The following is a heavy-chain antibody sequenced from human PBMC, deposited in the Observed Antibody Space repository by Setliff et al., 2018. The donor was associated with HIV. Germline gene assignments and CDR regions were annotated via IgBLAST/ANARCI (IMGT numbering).Heavy chain of an antibody. D-gene: IGHD6-19*01. CDR3: VKEKASVAGDTYYYYYAMDV. Sequence: TLSLTCTVSGGSISGFYWNWIRQSAGKGLQWIGRIYDSGSTKYNPSLKSRVTMSLDTSKNQFSLNLDSVTAADTAVFYCVKEKASVAGDTYYYYYAMDVWGQGTTVTVSS. J-gene: IGHJ6*02. CDR2: IYDSGST. V-gene: IGHV4-4*07. CDR1: GGSISGFY.